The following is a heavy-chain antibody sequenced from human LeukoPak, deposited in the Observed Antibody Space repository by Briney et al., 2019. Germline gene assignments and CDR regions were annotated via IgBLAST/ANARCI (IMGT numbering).Heavy chain of an antibody. V-gene: IGHV3-53*01. Sequence: GALRLSCAASGFTVSTNYMSWVRQAPGKGLEWVSVIYSGGPTYYADSVKGRFIISRDNSKNTLYLQMNSLRVEDTAVYYCAREYSSSSRYFDYWGQGALVTVSS. CDR2: IYSGGPT. CDR3: AREYSSSSRYFDY. D-gene: IGHD6-6*01. J-gene: IGHJ4*02. CDR1: GFTVSTNY.